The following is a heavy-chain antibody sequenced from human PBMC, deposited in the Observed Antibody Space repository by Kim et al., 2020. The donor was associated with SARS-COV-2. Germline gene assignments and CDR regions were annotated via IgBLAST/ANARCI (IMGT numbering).Heavy chain of an antibody. D-gene: IGHD6-19*01. V-gene: IGHV3-21*01. CDR1: GFTFSSYS. CDR2: ISSSSSYI. Sequence: GGSLRLSCAASGFTFSSYSMNWVRQAPGKGLEWVSSISSSSSYIYYADSVKGRFTISRDNAKNSLYLQMNSLRAEDTAVYYCARDPAVAGTEDFDYWGQGTLVTVSS. CDR3: ARDPAVAGTEDFDY. J-gene: IGHJ4*02.